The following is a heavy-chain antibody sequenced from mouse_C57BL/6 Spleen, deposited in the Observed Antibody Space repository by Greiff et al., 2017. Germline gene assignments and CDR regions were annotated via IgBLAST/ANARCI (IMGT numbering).Heavy chain of an antibody. CDR3: ARSIYYEGYYAMDY. CDR1: GYTFTTYP. CDR2: FHPYNDDT. V-gene: IGHV1-47*01. J-gene: IGHJ4*01. Sequence: VQLVESGAELVKPGASVRMSCKASGYTFTTYPIEWMKQNHGKSLEWIGNFHPYNDDTKYNEKFKGKATLTVEKSSSTVYLELSRLTSDDSAVYYCARSIYYEGYYAMDYWGQGTSVTVSS. D-gene: IGHD2-4*01.